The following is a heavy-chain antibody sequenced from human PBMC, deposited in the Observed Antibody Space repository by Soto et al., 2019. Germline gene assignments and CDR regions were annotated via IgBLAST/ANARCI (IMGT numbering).Heavy chain of an antibody. V-gene: IGHV1-46*01. J-gene: IGHJ4*02. CDR2: INPSGGST. CDR1: GYTFTSYY. Sequence: SGYTFTSYYMHWVRQAPGQGLEWMGIINPSGGSTSYAQKFQGRVTMTRDTSTSTVYMELSSLRSEDTAVYYCASTLVPAAIPFDYWGQGTLVTVSS. CDR3: ASTLVPAAIPFDY. D-gene: IGHD2-2*01.